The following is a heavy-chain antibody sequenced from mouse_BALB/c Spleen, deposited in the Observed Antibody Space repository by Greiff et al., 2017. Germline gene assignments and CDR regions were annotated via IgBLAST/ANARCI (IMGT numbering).Heavy chain of an antibody. J-gene: IGHJ3*01. CDR3: AEGGYDGSWFAY. D-gene: IGHD2-2*01. Sequence: VQLQQPGAELVKPGASVKLSCKASGYTFTSYWMHWVKQRPGQGLEWIGEIDPSDSYTNYNQKFKGKATLTVDKSSSTAYMQLSSLTSEDSAVYYCAEGGYDGSWFAYWGQGTLVTVSA. V-gene: IGHV1-69*02. CDR1: GYTFTSYW. CDR2: IDPSDSYT.